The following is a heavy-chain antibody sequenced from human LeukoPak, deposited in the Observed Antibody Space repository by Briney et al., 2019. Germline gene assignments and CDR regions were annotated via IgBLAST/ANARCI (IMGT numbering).Heavy chain of an antibody. CDR3: ARRSGIYYAPCFDH. Sequence: GESLQISCQGSGYDFASYWIGWGRQMPGKGLEWVGIFNPDDSDTRYSPSFQGQVTISVDKSTSTAYLHWNKLTAADTAIYYCARRSGIYYAPCFDHWGQGTLVTVSS. V-gene: IGHV5-51*01. J-gene: IGHJ4*02. CDR1: GYDFASYW. D-gene: IGHD3-10*01. CDR2: FNPDDSDT.